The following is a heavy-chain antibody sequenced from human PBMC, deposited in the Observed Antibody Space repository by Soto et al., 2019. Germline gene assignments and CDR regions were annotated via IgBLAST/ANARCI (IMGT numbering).Heavy chain of an antibody. CDR3: ARHGDGLRPAFDI. D-gene: IGHD5-12*01. Sequence: QLQLQESGPGLVKPSETLSLTCTVSGGSISSSSYYWGWIRQPPGKGLEWIGSIYYSGSTYYNPSLKSRVTISVDTPKNQFSLKLSSVTAADTAVYYCARHGDGLRPAFDIWGQGTMVTVSS. CDR1: GGSISSSSYY. J-gene: IGHJ3*02. V-gene: IGHV4-39*01. CDR2: IYYSGST.